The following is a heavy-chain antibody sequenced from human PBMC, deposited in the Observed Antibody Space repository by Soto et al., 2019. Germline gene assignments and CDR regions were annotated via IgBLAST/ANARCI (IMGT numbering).Heavy chain of an antibody. CDR3: ATDRRGSGSLEAMDV. V-gene: IGHV1-2*02. CDR1: AYMFKSFY. CDR2: TIRNSGAS. D-gene: IGHD3-10*01. Sequence: ASVKVSCKATAYMFKSFYLHWVRQAPGEGLEWMWLTIRNSGASMLAHKFQGRVTLTRDTSLNIVYMDIHTLTSDDSAIYYCATDRRGSGSLEAMDVWG. J-gene: IGHJ6*02.